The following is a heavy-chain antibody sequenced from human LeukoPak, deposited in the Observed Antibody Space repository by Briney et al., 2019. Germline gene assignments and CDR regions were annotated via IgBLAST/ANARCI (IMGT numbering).Heavy chain of an antibody. CDR1: GGSIKGSY. D-gene: IGHD3-10*01. Sequence: PSETLSPTCTVSGGSIKGSYWTWIRQPPGKGLECIGYIYYSGATNYNPSLKRRVTISVDTSSNQFSLRLRSVTAADTAVYYCARLFGVRGSGYMDVWGQGTTVTVSS. J-gene: IGHJ6*02. V-gene: IGHV4-59*01. CDR2: IYYSGAT. CDR3: ARLFGVRGSGYMDV.